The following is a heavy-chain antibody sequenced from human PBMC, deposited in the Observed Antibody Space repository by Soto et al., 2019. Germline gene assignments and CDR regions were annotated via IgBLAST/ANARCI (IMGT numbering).Heavy chain of an antibody. D-gene: IGHD4-17*01. CDR1: GFSFSSYG. Sequence: QVQLVESGGGVVQPGRSLRLSCAASGFSFSSYGMHWVRQAPGKGLEWVAVIWYDGSNKYYADSVKGRFTISRDNSKNTLYLQMNSLRSEHTAVYYCARAISDYGDYDALLEYWGQGTLVTVSS. J-gene: IGHJ4*02. V-gene: IGHV3-33*01. CDR2: IWYDGSNK. CDR3: ARAISDYGDYDALLEY.